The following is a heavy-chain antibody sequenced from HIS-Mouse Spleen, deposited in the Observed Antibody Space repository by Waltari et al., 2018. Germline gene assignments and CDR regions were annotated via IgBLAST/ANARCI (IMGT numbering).Heavy chain of an antibody. CDR3: AREIPXSSXXYDWYXXL. J-gene: IGHJ2*01. Sequence: GXVRQPPGKGLEWIGSRYYSGSTYYNPXLKSXVTXXVDTSXNQFSLKXSSXPAADTAVYYCAREIPXSSXXYDWYXXLWXRGTLVTVSS. D-gene: IGHD6-13*01. CDR2: RYYSGST. V-gene: IGHV4-39*07.